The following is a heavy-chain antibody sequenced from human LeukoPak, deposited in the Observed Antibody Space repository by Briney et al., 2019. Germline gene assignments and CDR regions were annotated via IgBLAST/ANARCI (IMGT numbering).Heavy chain of an antibody. Sequence: ASVKVSCKASGYAFTIYYMHWVRQAPGQGLEWMGIINPGAGGTKYAQKFKGRVTMTRDTSTSTVYMELSSLRSEDTAIYYCARDYLYGTSSFAFDIWGQGTMVFVSS. CDR1: GYAFTIYY. V-gene: IGHV1-46*01. J-gene: IGHJ3*02. CDR2: INPGAGGT. CDR3: ARDYLYGTSSFAFDI. D-gene: IGHD6-6*01.